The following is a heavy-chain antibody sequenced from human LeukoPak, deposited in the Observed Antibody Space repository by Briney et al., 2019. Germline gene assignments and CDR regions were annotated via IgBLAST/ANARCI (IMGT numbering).Heavy chain of an antibody. J-gene: IGHJ4*02. V-gene: IGHV4-34*01. CDR1: GVSFRGYY. D-gene: IGHD3-22*01. CDR3: ASFGTSRKYYYDSSGYNLFDY. Sequence: PSETLSLTCAVYGVSFRGYYWSWIRQSPGKGLEWIGEIDHRGSTNYNPSLKSRVTISVDTSKNQFSLKLSSVTAADTAVYYCASFGTSRKYYYDSSGYNLFDYWGQGTLVTVSS. CDR2: IDHRGST.